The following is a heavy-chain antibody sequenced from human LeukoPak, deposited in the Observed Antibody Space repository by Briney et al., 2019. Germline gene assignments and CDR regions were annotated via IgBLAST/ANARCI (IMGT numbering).Heavy chain of an antibody. V-gene: IGHV1-18*01. CDR2: ISAYNGNT. CDR3: ARSSRPADAFDI. CDR1: GYTFTSYG. D-gene: IGHD6-6*01. Sequence: ASVKVSCKASGYTFTSYGISWVRQAPGQGLEWMGWISAYNGNTNYAQELQGRVTMTTDTSTSTAYMELRSLRSDDTAVYYCARSSRPADAFDIWGQGTMVTVSS. J-gene: IGHJ3*02.